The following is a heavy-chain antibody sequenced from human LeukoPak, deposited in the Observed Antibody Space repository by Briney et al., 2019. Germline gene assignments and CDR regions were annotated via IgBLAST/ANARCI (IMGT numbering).Heavy chain of an antibody. CDR2: MNPNSGNT. D-gene: IGHD2-21*02. J-gene: IGHJ6*03. Sequence: EASVKVSCKASGYTFTSYDINWVRQATGQGLEWMGWMNPNSGNTGYAQKFQGRVTITRNTSISTAYMELSSLRSEDTAVYYCARGIRGGDWASFYYYYYYMDVWGKGTTVTVSS. CDR3: ARGIRGGDWASFYYYYYYMDV. V-gene: IGHV1-8*03. CDR1: GYTFTSYD.